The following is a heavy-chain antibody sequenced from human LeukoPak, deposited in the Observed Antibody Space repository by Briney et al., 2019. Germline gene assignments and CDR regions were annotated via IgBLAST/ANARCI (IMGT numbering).Heavy chain of an antibody. CDR2: ISGSGGST. J-gene: IGHJ4*02. V-gene: IGHV3-23*01. CDR3: ATLRFFSPYYFDY. Sequence: PGGSLRLSCAASGFTFSSYAMSWVRQAPGKGLEWVSAISGSGGSTYYADSVKGRFTISRDNSKNTLYQQMNSLRAEDTAVYYCATLRFFSPYYFDYWGQGTLVTVSS. D-gene: IGHD3-3*01. CDR1: GFTFSSYA.